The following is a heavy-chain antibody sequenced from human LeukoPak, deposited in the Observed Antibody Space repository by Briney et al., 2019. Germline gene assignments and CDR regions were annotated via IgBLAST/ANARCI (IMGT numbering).Heavy chain of an antibody. D-gene: IGHD5-18*01. J-gene: IGHJ6*02. CDR3: ARGGYSYGITYYYGMDV. Sequence: PSETLSLTCAVYGGSFSGYYWNWIRQPPGKGLEWIGEINHSGSTNYNPSLKSRVTISVDTSKNQFSLKLSYVTAADTAVYYCARGGYSYGITYYYGMDVWGQGTTVTVSS. V-gene: IGHV4-34*01. CDR2: INHSGST. CDR1: GGSFSGYY.